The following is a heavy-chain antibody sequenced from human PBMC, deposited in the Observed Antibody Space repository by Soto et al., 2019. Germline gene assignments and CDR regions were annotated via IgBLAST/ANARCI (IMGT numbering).Heavy chain of an antibody. D-gene: IGHD1-7*01. V-gene: IGHV3-21*01. Sequence: GGSLRLSCAASGFTFSSYSMNWVRQAPGKGLEWVSSISSSSSYIYYADSVKGRFTISRDNAKNSLYLQMNSLRAEDTAVYYCARALGDWNYAPGMDVWGQGTTVTVSS. CDR1: GFTFSSYS. CDR3: ARALGDWNYAPGMDV. CDR2: ISSSSSYI. J-gene: IGHJ6*02.